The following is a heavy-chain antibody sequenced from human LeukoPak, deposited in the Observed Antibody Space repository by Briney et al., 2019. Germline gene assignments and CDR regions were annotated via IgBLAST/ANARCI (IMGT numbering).Heavy chain of an antibody. V-gene: IGHV1-2*02. CDR1: GYTFTSNY. Sequence: ASVKVSCKAFGYTFTSNYMHWVRQAPGQGLEWMGWINPNSGGTNYAQKFQGRVTMTRDTSISTAYMELSRLRSDDTAVYYCARDCGYRAKGPFDYWGQGTLVTVSS. D-gene: IGHD5-18*01. J-gene: IGHJ4*02. CDR2: INPNSGGT. CDR3: ARDCGYRAKGPFDY.